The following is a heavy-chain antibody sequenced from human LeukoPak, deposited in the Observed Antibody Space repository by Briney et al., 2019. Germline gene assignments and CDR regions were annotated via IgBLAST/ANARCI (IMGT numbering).Heavy chain of an antibody. CDR1: GGSISIYY. CDR2: IYYSWNT. Sequence: SETLSLTCTVSGGSISIYYWSWIRQPPGKGLEGRGYIYYSWNTKYNPSLKRRRTISVDTSTNQFSLKVSSVLAADTAVYYCARDVGKGSGSFQWGYFDYWGQGTLVTVSS. D-gene: IGHD3-10*01. CDR3: ARDVGKGSGSFQWGYFDY. V-gene: IGHV4-59*01. J-gene: IGHJ4*02.